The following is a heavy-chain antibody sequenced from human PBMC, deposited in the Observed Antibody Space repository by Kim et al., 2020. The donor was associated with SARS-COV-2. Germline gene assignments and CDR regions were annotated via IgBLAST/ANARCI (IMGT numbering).Heavy chain of an antibody. CDR2: ISYDGSNK. V-gene: IGHV3-30*18. D-gene: IGHD2-2*01. J-gene: IGHJ6*03. Sequence: GGSLRLSCAASGFTFSSYGMHWVRQAPGKGLEWVAVISYDGSNKYYADSVKGRFTISRDNSKNTLYLQMNSLRAEDTAVYYCAKTGYCSSTSCGNYYYYMDVWGKGTTVTVSS. CDR1: GFTFSSYG. CDR3: AKTGYCSSTSCGNYYYYMDV.